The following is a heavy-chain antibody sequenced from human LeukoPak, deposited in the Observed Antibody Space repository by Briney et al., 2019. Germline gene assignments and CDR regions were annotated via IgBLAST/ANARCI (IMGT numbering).Heavy chain of an antibody. CDR3: AIGLVRGNFDY. V-gene: IGHV3-30*03. CDR2: ISYDGSIK. Sequence: GGSLRLSCAASGFTFSSYGMHWVRQAPGKGLEWVAVISYDGSIKYYADSVKGRFTISRDNSKNTLYLQMNSLRAEDTAVYYCAIGLVRGNFDYWGQGTLVTVSS. CDR1: GFTFSSYG. J-gene: IGHJ4*02. D-gene: IGHD6-19*01.